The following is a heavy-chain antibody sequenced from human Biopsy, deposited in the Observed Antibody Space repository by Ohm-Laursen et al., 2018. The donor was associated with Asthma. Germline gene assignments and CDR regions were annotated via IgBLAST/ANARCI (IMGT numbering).Heavy chain of an antibody. Sequence: SLRLSCAASGFAVSRDYMFWVRQAPGKGLEWVSVIYSGGGTYYADSVQGRVTISRDNSKNTLSLQMNSLRAEDTAIYFCARVLESSDRGPFYFFALDVWGQGTTVAVS. CDR3: ARVLESSDRGPFYFFALDV. D-gene: IGHD6-25*01. CDR1: GFAVSRDY. CDR2: IYSGGGT. V-gene: IGHV3-53*01. J-gene: IGHJ6*02.